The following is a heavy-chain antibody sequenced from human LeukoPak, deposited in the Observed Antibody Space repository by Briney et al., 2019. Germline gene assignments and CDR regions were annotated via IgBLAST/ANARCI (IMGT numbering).Heavy chain of an antibody. D-gene: IGHD4-23*01. CDR1: GGSFSGYY. Sequence: SETLSLTCAVYGGSFSGYYWSWIRQPPGKGLEWIGEINHSGSTNYNPSLKSRVTISVDTSKNQFSLKLSSVTAADTAVYYCARVVNNYFDYWGQGTLVTVSS. V-gene: IGHV4-34*01. J-gene: IGHJ4*02. CDR2: INHSGST. CDR3: ARVVNNYFDY.